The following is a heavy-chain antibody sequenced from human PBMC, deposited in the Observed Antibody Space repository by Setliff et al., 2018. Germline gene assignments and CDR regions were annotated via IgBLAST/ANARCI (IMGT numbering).Heavy chain of an antibody. CDR2: INTNTGNP. Sequence: ASVKVSCKASGYTFSSYAMGWMRQAPGQRLEWMGWINTNTGNPSYAQDFTGRLVFSLDTSVSTAYLQISSLKAEDSAVYYCARASRFGTTVWKGDYYMDVWDKGTTVTVSS. CDR3: ARASRFGTTVWKGDYYMDV. J-gene: IGHJ6*03. V-gene: IGHV7-4-1*02. D-gene: IGHD4-4*01. CDR1: GYTFSSYA.